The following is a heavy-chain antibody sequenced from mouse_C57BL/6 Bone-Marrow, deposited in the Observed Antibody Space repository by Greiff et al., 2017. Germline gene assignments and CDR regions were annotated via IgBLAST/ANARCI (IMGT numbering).Heavy chain of an antibody. D-gene: IGHD1-1*01. CDR3: ARGSRVVASFDY. J-gene: IGHJ2*01. Sequence: VQLQQPGAELVRPGSSVKLSCKASGYTFTSYWMHWVKQRPIQGLEWIGNIDPSDSETHYNQKFKDKATLTVDKSSSTAYMQLSSLTSEDSAVYYCARGSRVVASFDYWGQGTTLTVSS. CDR1: GYTFTSYW. V-gene: IGHV1-52*01. CDR2: IDPSDSET.